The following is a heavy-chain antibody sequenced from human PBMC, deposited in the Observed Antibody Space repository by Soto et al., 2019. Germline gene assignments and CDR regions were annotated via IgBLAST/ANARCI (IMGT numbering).Heavy chain of an antibody. CDR1: GFTFSSYS. V-gene: IGHV3-21*01. Sequence: GGSLRLSCAASGFTFSSYSMNWVRQAPGKGLEWVSSISSSSSYIYYADSVKGRFTISRDNAKNSLYLQMNSLRAEDTAVYYCARDSRPTVTTNLPDYWGQGTLVTVSS. J-gene: IGHJ4*02. CDR2: ISSSSSYI. D-gene: IGHD4-17*01. CDR3: ARDSRPTVTTNLPDY.